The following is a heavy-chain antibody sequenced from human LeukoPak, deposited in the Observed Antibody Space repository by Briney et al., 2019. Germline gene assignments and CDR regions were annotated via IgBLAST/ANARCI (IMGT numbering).Heavy chain of an antibody. J-gene: IGHJ5*02. Sequence: ASVKVSCKASGYTFTGYYIHWVRQAPGQGLEWMGRIKPDSGATNYAQKFQGRVTLTRDTSISTAYMELSSLRSDDTAVYYCARDHAFDGDNWFDPWGQGTLVTVSS. V-gene: IGHV1-2*06. CDR2: IKPDSGAT. CDR1: GYTFTGYY. CDR3: ARDHAFDGDNWFDP. D-gene: IGHD3-10*01.